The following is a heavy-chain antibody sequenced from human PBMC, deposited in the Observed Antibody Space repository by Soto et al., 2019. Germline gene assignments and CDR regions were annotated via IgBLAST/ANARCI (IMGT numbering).Heavy chain of an antibody. D-gene: IGHD6-13*01. CDR2: VANDGSNQ. J-gene: IGHJ4*02. Sequence: QVQLVESGGGVVQPGRSLRLSCAASGFTFSSYGMQWVRQSPGEGPEWVAIVANDGSNQYYPESVKGRFTIPRDNSKTTVFLEMDSMRHEDTAVYYCARSSGGSSWYPPDYWGQGTLVTVSS. CDR3: ARSSGGSSWYPPDY. CDR1: GFTFSSYG. V-gene: IGHV3-30*03.